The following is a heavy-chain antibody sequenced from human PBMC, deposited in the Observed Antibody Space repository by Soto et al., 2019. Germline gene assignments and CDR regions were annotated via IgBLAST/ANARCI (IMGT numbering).Heavy chain of an antibody. J-gene: IGHJ4*02. D-gene: IGHD6-25*01. CDR3: AKDVRQGLDNDFFDY. CDR1: GFTFNNYA. Sequence: ASLRLSCAASGFTFNNYAMSWVRQVPGKGLEWVSGVSRTGGSTYKADSVKGRFTISRDNSKNTVYLQMNSLRPEDTAIYYCAKDVRQGLDNDFFDYWGQGTLVTFSS. CDR2: VSRTGGST. V-gene: IGHV3-23*01.